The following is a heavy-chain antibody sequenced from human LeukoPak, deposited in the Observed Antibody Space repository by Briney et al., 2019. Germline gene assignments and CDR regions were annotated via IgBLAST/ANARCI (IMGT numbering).Heavy chain of an antibody. J-gene: IGHJ4*02. CDR2: GDYSGGK. V-gene: IGHV4-39*07. CDR1: GDSFSSVTDY. D-gene: IGHD6-19*01. Sequence: SETLSLTCTVSGDSFSSVTDYWAWIRQPPGKGLEWIASGDYSGGKYYNPSLESRVAISTDMSKNQISLKLTSVTGADTAVYYCAGERGEEYSSGWYKTNFFDNWGQGIRVTVSS. CDR3: AGERGEEYSSGWYKTNFFDN.